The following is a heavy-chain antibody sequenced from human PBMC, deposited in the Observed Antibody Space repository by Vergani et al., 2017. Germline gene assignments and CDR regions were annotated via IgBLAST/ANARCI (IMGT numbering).Heavy chain of an antibody. J-gene: IGHJ6*02. CDR1: GFTFSSYA. CDR2: ISYDGSNK. V-gene: IGHV3-30-3*01. CDR3: AKDVVPAASGLCYYDYCCMDV. Sequence: QVQLVESGGGVVQPGRSLRLSCAASGFTFSSYAMHWVRQAPGKGLEWVAVISYDGSNKYYADSVKGRFTISRDNSKNTLYLQINSLRAEDTAVYYCAKDVVPAASGLCYYDYCCMDVWGQGTTVTVSS. D-gene: IGHD2-2*01.